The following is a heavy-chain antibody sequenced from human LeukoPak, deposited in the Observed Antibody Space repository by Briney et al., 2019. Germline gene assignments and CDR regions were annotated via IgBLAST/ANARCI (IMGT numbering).Heavy chain of an antibody. CDR3: ARLMSGGSFSFDY. CDR2: IHPNSDDT. J-gene: IGHJ4*02. Sequence: ASVKVSCKASGYTFTAYYIHWVRQAPGQGLEWIGRIHPNSDDTNYAQKFQGGVTMTRDTSISTAYMEVSRLRSDDTAVYYCARLMSGGSFSFDYWGQGTLVTVST. CDR1: GYTFTAYY. D-gene: IGHD1-26*01. V-gene: IGHV1-2*02.